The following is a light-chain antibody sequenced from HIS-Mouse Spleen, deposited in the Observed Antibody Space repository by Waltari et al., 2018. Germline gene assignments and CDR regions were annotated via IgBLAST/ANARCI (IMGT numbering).Light chain of an antibody. J-gene: IGLJ2*01. CDR2: VVS. Sequence: QSALTQPASVSGSPGQSITISCTGTSSDVGGYNYVSWYQQHPGKAPQLMIYVVSNRPLGVSNRFSGSKSGNTASLTISGLQAEDEADYYCSSYTSSSTLFGGGTKLTVL. CDR3: SSYTSSSTL. CDR1: SSDVGGYNY. V-gene: IGLV2-14*01.